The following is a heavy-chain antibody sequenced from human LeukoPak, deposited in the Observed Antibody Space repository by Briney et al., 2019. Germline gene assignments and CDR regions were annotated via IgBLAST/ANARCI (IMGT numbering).Heavy chain of an antibody. CDR3: ASTNRLTFDY. Sequence: PSETLSLTCTVSGDSISSYYWSWIRQPPGKALECIGYIYYSGSTNYNPSLKSRVTISVDTSKNQFSLKLSSVTAADTAIYYCASTNRLTFDYWGQGTLVTVSS. CDR1: GDSISSYY. V-gene: IGHV4-59*01. J-gene: IGHJ4*02. D-gene: IGHD2-8*01. CDR2: IYYSGST.